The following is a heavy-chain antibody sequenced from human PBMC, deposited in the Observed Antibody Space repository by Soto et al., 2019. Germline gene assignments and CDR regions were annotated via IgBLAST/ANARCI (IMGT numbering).Heavy chain of an antibody. CDR3: VRDGTKTLRDWFDP. D-gene: IGHD1-1*01. CDR1: GDSIRSYH. Sequence: PSETLSLTCTVSGDSIRSYHWSWIRKSAGKGLDWIGRIYATGTTDYNPSLKSRVMMSVDTSKKQFSLKLRSVTAADTAVYYCVRDGTKTLRDWFDPWGQGISVTVSS. J-gene: IGHJ5*02. CDR2: IYATGTT. V-gene: IGHV4-4*07.